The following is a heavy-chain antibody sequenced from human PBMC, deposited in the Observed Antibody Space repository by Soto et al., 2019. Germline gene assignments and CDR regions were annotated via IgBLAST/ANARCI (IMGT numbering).Heavy chain of an antibody. CDR1: GGTFSSYA. V-gene: IGHV1-69*01. Sequence: QVQLVQSGAEVKKPGSSVKVSCKASGGTFSSYAISWVRQAPGQGLEWMGGIIPIFGTANYAQKFQGRVTITADESTSTAYMERSSLRSEDTAVYYCARDLYSSSHNWFDPWGQGTLVTVSS. D-gene: IGHD6-13*01. CDR3: ARDLYSSSHNWFDP. CDR2: IIPIFGTA. J-gene: IGHJ5*02.